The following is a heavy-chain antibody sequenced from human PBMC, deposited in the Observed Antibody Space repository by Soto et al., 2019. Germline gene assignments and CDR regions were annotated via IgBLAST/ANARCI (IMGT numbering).Heavy chain of an antibody. J-gene: IGHJ6*02. CDR2: ISWHSGRI. V-gene: IGHV3-9*01. D-gene: IGHD3-22*01. CDR3: ARGHYDSSGYTYYNGLGV. Sequence: EAQLMESGGGFVQPGTSLRLSCVASGFTFDDFAMHWVRQVPGKGLEWVSGISWHSGRIGYADSVKGRFTVSRDNARNSHYLQMNSLRAEDTALYYCARGHYDSSGYTYYNGLGVWGQGTTVTVSS. CDR1: GFTFDDFA.